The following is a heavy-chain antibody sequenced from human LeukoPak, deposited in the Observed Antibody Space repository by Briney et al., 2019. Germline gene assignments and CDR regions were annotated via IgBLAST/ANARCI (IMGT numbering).Heavy chain of an antibody. Sequence: PGGSLRLSCAASGLTVSNQFTDWVRQAPGKGLEWVSTIYSGGATYYSDSVRGRFTISRDSSQNTVYLQMNSLRAEDTAVYYCAXXGVNYYDSSGYYAVSWGQGTLVTVSS. CDR3: AXXGVNYYDSSGYYAVS. CDR2: IYSGGAT. D-gene: IGHD3-22*01. CDR1: GLTVSNQF. J-gene: IGHJ5*02. V-gene: IGHV3-66*01.